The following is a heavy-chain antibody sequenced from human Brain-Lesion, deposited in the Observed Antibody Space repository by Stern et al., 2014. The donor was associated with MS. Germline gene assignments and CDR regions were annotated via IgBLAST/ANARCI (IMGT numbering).Heavy chain of an antibody. D-gene: IGHD2-15*01. V-gene: IGHV3-53*01. CDR3: ARYCSGGSCYFHGLDV. CDR2: PYSGGAT. J-gene: IGHJ6*02. CDR1: GFTLSSTY. Sequence: EVKLVESGGGLVQPGGTLRLSCGASGFTLSSTYMSWVRQAPGKAQEWVSLPYSGGATRYGDSVKGRFTISRDTSKNTLYLQMDSLRADDTAVYYCARYCSGGSCYFHGLDVWGQGTTVTVSS.